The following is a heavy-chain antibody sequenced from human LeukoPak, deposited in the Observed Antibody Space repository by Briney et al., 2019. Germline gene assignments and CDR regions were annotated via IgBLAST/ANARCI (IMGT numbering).Heavy chain of an antibody. Sequence: ASVKVSCKASGGTFSSYAISWVRQAPGQGLEWMGRILPILGIANYAQKFQGRVTITADKSTSTAYMELSSLRSEDTAVYYCARDRYSGSYHEPFDYWGQGTLVTVSS. CDR3: ARDRYSGSYHEPFDY. CDR2: ILPILGIA. CDR1: GGTFSSYA. D-gene: IGHD1-26*01. J-gene: IGHJ4*02. V-gene: IGHV1-69*04.